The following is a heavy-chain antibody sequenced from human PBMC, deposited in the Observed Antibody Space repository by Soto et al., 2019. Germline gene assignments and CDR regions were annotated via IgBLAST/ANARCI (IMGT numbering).Heavy chain of an antibody. CDR2: IIPIFGTA. V-gene: IGHV1-69*13. CDR3: AREGCCGDTAMATGWFDP. J-gene: IGHJ5*02. Sequence: SVKVSCKASGGTFSSYAISWVRQAPGQGLEWMGGIIPIFGTANYAQKFQGRVTITADESTSTAYMELSSLRSEDTAVYYCAREGCCGDTAMATGWFDPWGQGTLVTVSS. D-gene: IGHD5-18*01. CDR1: GGTFSSYA.